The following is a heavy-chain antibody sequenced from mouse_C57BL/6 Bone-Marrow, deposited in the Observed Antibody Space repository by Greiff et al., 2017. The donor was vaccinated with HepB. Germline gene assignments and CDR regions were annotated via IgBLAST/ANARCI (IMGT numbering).Heavy chain of an antibody. CDR3: ARHKVTTVVARERYFDV. CDR2: ISSGGSYT. V-gene: IGHV5-6*02. Sequence: DVMLVESGGDLVKPGGSLKLSCAASGFTFSSYGMSWVRQTPDKRLEWVATISSGGSYTYYPDSVKGRFTISRDNAKNTLYLQMSSLKSEDTAMYYCARHKVTTVVARERYFDVWGTGTTVTVSS. CDR1: GFTFSSYG. J-gene: IGHJ1*03. D-gene: IGHD1-1*01.